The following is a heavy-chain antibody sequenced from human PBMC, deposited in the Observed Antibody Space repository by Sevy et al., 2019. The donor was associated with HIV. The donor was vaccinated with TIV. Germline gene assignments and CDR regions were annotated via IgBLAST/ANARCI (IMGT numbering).Heavy chain of an antibody. Sequence: WGSLRLSCAASGFIFNSYAIHWVRQAPGKGLEWVAVVFMDGTKEFYAESVKGRFTISRDNSKKKVFLQMNSLRDEDTAVYYCVRDHNDSSEYYLIGAYDVWGQGTTVTVSS. CDR3: VRDHNDSSEYYLIGAYDV. CDR2: VFMDGTKE. D-gene: IGHD3-22*01. J-gene: IGHJ3*01. CDR1: GFIFNSYA. V-gene: IGHV3-33*01.